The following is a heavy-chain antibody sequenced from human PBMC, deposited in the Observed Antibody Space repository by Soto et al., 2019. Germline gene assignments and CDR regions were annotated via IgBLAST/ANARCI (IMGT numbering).Heavy chain of an antibody. CDR1: GDSIRRSSYY. CDR3: ARGGYCSGGGCYVPFDY. Sequence: PSETLSLTCTVSGDSIRRSSYYWGWIRQPPGKGLEWIGSIYYSGSTYYNPSLKSRVTISVDTSKNQFSLKLSSVTAADTAVYSCARGGYCSGGGCYVPFDYWGQGTLVTVSS. D-gene: IGHD2-15*01. J-gene: IGHJ4*02. V-gene: IGHV4-39*01. CDR2: IYYSGST.